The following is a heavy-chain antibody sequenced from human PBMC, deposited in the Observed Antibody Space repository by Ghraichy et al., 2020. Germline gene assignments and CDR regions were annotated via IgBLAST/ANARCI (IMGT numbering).Heavy chain of an antibody. CDR1: GFTFGSNW. D-gene: IGHD1-26*01. Sequence: GESLNISCAASGFTFGSNWMTWVRQAPGKGLEWVGNIKQDGSENYYVGSVKGRFSLSRDNAKNSLYLLMNSLRDEDTAVYYCSRAVHRVGPYLDYGGQGTLVTVSS. V-gene: IGHV3-7*01. CDR2: IKQDGSEN. J-gene: IGHJ4*02. CDR3: SRAVHRVGPYLDY.